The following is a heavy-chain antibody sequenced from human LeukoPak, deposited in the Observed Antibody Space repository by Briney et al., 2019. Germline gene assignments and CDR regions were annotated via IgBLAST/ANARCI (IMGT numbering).Heavy chain of an antibody. D-gene: IGHD5-18*01. CDR1: RGSLSSYG. CDR2: IIPLFKTA. V-gene: IGHV1-69*13. Sequence: GASVKVSCKASRGSLSSYGFSWVRQAPGQGLDWMGGIIPLFKTAKYAQKFQDRVTITADESTSTAYMELSSLRSEDTAVYYCATPDRHVSNTAMVTWGQGTLVTVSS. CDR3: ATPDRHVSNTAMVT. J-gene: IGHJ4*02.